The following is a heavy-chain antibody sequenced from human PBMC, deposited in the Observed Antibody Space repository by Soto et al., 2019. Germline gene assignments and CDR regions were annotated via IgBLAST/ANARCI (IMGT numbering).Heavy chain of an antibody. CDR2: IXYSGRP. V-gene: IGHV4-59*08. CDR1: DGSISSYY. J-gene: IGHJ4*02. Sequence: PXXTLTLTCTVSDGSISSYYWSWIRQPPGXSLESIGYIXYSGRPNYNPSLQSRAXXSVDTSKXXFSLQLNSMTAADTAVYYCARHNYGSGSTYFDYWGEGALVTVS. CDR3: ARHNYGSGSTYFDY. D-gene: IGHD3-10*01.